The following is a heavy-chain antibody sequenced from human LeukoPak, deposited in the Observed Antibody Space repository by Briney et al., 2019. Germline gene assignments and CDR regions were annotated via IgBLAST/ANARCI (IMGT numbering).Heavy chain of an antibody. CDR1: GFTFSSYG. Sequence: PGGSLRLSCAASGFTFSSYGMHWVRQAPGKGLEWVAVISYDGSNKYYADSVKGRFTISRDNSKNTLYLQMNSLRAEDTALYYCTKDLELGGSHFHPTFDNWGRGTLVTVSS. CDR3: TKDLELGGSHFHPTFDN. CDR2: ISYDGSNK. D-gene: IGHD1-26*01. V-gene: IGHV3-30*18. J-gene: IGHJ4*02.